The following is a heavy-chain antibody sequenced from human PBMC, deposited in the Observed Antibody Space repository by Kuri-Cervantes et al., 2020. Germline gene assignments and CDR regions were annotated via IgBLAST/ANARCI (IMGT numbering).Heavy chain of an antibody. D-gene: IGHD6-19*01. CDR1: GFTFSNYA. CDR3: AKSSETGGVSIAVAGKDFDY. CDR2: ISGSGGST. J-gene: IGHJ4*02. Sequence: GESLKISCAASGFTFSNYAMSWVRQAPGKGLEWVSAISGSGGSTYYVDSVKGRFTISRDNSKNVLYLQMNSLRAEDTAVYYCAKSSETGGVSIAVAGKDFDYWGQGTLVTVSS. V-gene: IGHV3-23*01.